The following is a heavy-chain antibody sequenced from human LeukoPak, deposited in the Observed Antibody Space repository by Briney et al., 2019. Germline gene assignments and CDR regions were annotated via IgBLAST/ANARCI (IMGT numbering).Heavy chain of an antibody. J-gene: IGHJ3*02. D-gene: IGHD4-17*01. V-gene: IGHV3-64D*06. CDR1: GFTFSSYA. CDR2: ISSNGGST. Sequence: GGPLRLSCSASGFTFSSYAMHWVRQAPGKGLEYVSAISSNGGSTYYADSVKGRFTISRDNSKNTLYLQMSSLRAQDTAVYYCVKDAMTTYARAFDIWGQGTMVTVSS. CDR3: VKDAMTTYARAFDI.